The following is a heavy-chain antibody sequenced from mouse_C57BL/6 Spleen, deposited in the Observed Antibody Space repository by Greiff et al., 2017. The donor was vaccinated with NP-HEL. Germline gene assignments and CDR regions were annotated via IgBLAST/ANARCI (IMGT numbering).Heavy chain of an antibody. CDR1: GYSITSGYD. Sequence: EVKLVESGPGMVKPSQSLSLTCTVTGYSITSGYDWHWIRHFPGNKLEWMGYISYSGSTNYNPSLKSRISITHDTSKNHFFLKLNSVTTEDTATYYCARVGGLLKGNYFDYWGQGTTLTVSS. V-gene: IGHV3-1*01. J-gene: IGHJ2*01. D-gene: IGHD2-3*01. CDR2: ISYSGST. CDR3: ARVGGLLKGNYFDY.